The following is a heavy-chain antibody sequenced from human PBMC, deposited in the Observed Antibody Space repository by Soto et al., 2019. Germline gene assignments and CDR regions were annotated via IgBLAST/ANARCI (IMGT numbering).Heavy chain of an antibody. D-gene: IGHD1-26*01. CDR1: GYTFTSSG. CDR3: ATYRLGATSPRAFDI. J-gene: IGHJ3*02. V-gene: IGHV1-18*01. CDR2: ISAHTGSS. Sequence: GASVKVSCKASGYTFTSSGMSWVRQAPGQGLEWMGWISAHTGSSEYAQKFQGRVTMTEDTSTDTAYMELSSLRSEDTAVYYCATYRLGATSPRAFDIWGQGTMVTVSS.